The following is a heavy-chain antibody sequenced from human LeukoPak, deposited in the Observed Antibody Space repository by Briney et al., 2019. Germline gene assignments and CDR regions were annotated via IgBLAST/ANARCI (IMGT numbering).Heavy chain of an antibody. CDR3: AELGITMIGGV. CDR2: ISMSVSTI. J-gene: IGHJ6*04. V-gene: IGHV3-48*03. Sequence: GGSLRPVCAASGFIFSICEMNWVRQAPGKGREWVSYISMSVSTIYYADSVKGRFTISRDNAKSSLYLQMNSLRAEDTAVYYCAELGITMIGGVWGKGTTVTISS. CDR1: GFIFSICE. D-gene: IGHD3-10*02.